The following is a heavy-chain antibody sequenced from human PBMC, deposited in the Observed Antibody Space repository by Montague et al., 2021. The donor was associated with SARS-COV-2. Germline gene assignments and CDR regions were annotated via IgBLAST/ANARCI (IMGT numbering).Heavy chain of an antibody. Sequence: SETLSLTCTVSVGSISNYYWTWIRQPPGKGLEWIGYIYDSGSANYNPSLKTRITLSVDTSKNQLSLRLNSVTAADTAVYYCARNPGEYYGMDVWGQGTTVTVSS. V-gene: IGHV4-59*12. CDR1: VGSISNYY. CDR3: ARNPGEYYGMDV. J-gene: IGHJ6*02. D-gene: IGHD3-16*01. CDR2: IYDSGSA.